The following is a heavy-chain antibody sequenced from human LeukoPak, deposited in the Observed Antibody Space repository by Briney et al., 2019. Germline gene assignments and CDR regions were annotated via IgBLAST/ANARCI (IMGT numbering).Heavy chain of an antibody. J-gene: IGHJ4*02. CDR2: IYYSGST. V-gene: IGHV4-30-4*01. Sequence: PSQTLSLTCTVSGGSISSGDYYWSWIRQPPGKGLEWIGYIYYSGSTYYNPSLKSRVTISVDTSKNQFSLKLSSVTAADTAVYYCARNTYYDFWSGXXSHFDYWGQGTLVTVSS. CDR3: ARNTYYDFWSGXXSHFDY. CDR1: GGSISSGDYY. D-gene: IGHD3-3*01.